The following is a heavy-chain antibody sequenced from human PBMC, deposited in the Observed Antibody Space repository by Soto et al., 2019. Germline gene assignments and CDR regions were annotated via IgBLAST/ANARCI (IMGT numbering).Heavy chain of an antibody. CDR1: GFTFSMSA. D-gene: IGHD6-6*01. CDR3: ATVHSTSRSFDY. Sequence: EVQLLESGGGLVQPGGSLRLSCAASGFTFSMSAMTWVRQAPGKGLEWVSTTGLNGRTTYYADSVKGRFTVSRDNSKNTVDFHMSSLRAEDTAVYYCATVHSTSRSFDYWGQGTLVTVSS. V-gene: IGHV3-23*01. J-gene: IGHJ4*02. CDR2: TGLNGRTT.